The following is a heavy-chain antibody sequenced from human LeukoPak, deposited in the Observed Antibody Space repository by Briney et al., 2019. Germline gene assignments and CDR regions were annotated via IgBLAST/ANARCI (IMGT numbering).Heavy chain of an antibody. Sequence: SETLSLTCSVSGGPISSYYWSWIRQPPGKRLEWIGYISYSGSTLYNPSLESRVTISVDTSKNQFSLQLRSVTAADTAVYYCARSMDIVVVPAARAAFDIWGQGTMVTVSS. V-gene: IGHV4-59*01. J-gene: IGHJ3*02. CDR3: ARSMDIVVVPAARAAFDI. D-gene: IGHD2-2*03. CDR2: ISYSGST. CDR1: GGPISSYY.